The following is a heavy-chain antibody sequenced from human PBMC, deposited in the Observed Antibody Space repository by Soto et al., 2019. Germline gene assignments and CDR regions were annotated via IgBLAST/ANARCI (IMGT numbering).Heavy chain of an antibody. CDR2: IWYDGSNK. CDR1: GFTFSSYG. D-gene: IGHD6-19*01. CDR3: ARGIAVADPYYYYYGMDV. V-gene: IGHV3-33*01. J-gene: IGHJ6*02. Sequence: QVQLVESGGGVVQPGRSLRLSCEASGFTFSSYGMHWVRQAPGKGLEWVAVIWYDGSNKYYADSVKGRFTISRDNSKNTLYLQMNSLRAEDTAVYYCARGIAVADPYYYYYGMDVWGQGTTVTVSS.